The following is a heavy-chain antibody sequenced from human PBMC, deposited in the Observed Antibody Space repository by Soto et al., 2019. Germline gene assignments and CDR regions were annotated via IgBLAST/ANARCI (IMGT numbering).Heavy chain of an antibody. J-gene: IGHJ5*02. V-gene: IGHV3-43*01. CDR1: GFTFDDYT. Sequence: EVQLLESGGVVVQPGGSLKLSCAASGFTFDDYTRHWVRQAPGKGPEWVSLISGDGGSTYYADSVTGRVTISRDNSKNSLYLQMNSLRTEDSALYYCAKAEMGVVVVAAFDPWGQGTLVTVSS. CDR3: AKAEMGVVVVAAFDP. CDR2: ISGDGGST. D-gene: IGHD2-15*01.